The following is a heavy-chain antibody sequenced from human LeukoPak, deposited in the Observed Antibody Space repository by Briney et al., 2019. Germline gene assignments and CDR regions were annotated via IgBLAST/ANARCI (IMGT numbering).Heavy chain of an antibody. J-gene: IGHJ4*02. CDR1: GFTFSSYW. CDR3: PRARMLGPSYFDY. Sequence: GGSLRLSCAASGFTFSSYWMSWVRQAPGKGLEWVANIKQDGSEKYYVDSVKGRFTISRDNAKNSLYLQMNSLRAEDTAVYYCPRARMLGPSYFDYWGQGTLVTVSS. V-gene: IGHV3-7*04. D-gene: IGHD2-8*01. CDR2: IKQDGSEK.